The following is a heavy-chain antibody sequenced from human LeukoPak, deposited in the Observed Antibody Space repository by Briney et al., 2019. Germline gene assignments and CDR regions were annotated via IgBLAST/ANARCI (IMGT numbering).Heavy chain of an antibody. CDR3: ARGSINRRDGYNTLVGPYYYYMDV. CDR2: IIPILGIA. V-gene: IGHV1-69*02. D-gene: IGHD5-24*01. Sequence: GASVKVSCKASGGSFSSETISWVRQAPGQGLEWMGRIIPILGIANYAQKFQGRVTITADKSTSTAYMELSSLRSEDTAVYYCARGSINRRDGYNTLVGPYYYYMDVWGKGTTVTVSS. J-gene: IGHJ6*03. CDR1: GGSFSSET.